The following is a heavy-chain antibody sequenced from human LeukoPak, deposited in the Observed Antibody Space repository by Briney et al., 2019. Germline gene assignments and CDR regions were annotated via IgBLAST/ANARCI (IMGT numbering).Heavy chain of an antibody. J-gene: IGHJ6*03. Sequence: SETLSLTCAVYGGSFSDYYWSWIRQPPGKGLEWIGEINHSGGTNYNPSLKSRVTISVDTSKNQFSLRLSSVTAADTTVYYCARAPGIVGLYYYMDVWGKGTTVTVSS. D-gene: IGHD3-22*01. CDR1: GGSFSDYY. CDR2: INHSGGT. CDR3: ARAPGIVGLYYYMDV. V-gene: IGHV4-34*01.